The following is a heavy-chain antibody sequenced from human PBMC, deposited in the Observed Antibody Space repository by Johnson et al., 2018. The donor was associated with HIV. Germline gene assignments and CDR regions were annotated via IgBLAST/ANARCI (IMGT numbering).Heavy chain of an antibody. D-gene: IGHD1-26*01. CDR1: GFTVSSNY. CDR2: ISWNSGSI. CDR3: YCTDHFGAREGVSGSYYDAFDL. J-gene: IGHJ3*01. Sequence: VQLVESGGGLVQPGGSLRLSCAASGFTVSSNYMNWVRQAPGKGLEWVSGISWNSGSIGYADSVKGRFTISRDHSKHTLFLQMTRLRQDDTAGYSCYCTDHFGAREGVSGSYYDAFDLWGQGTMVTVSS. V-gene: IGHV3-66*02.